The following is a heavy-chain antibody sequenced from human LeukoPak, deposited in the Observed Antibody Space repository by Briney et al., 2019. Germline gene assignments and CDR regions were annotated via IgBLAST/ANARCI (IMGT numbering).Heavy chain of an antibody. CDR1: GFSFTRYD. Sequence: ASVKVSCKASGFSFTRYDINWVRQATGQGLEWMGWMNPNSGNTGYAQKFQGRVTITRNTSISTAYMELSSLRSEDTAVYYCARGDRPWFGELSFDYWGQGTLVTVSS. V-gene: IGHV1-8*03. CDR3: ARGDRPWFGELSFDY. J-gene: IGHJ4*02. CDR2: MNPNSGNT. D-gene: IGHD3-10*01.